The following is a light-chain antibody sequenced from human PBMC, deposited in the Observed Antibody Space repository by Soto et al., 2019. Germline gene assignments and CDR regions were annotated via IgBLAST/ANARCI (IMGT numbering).Light chain of an antibody. Sequence: DTQMTQSPSFVSASVGDRVTITCRASESITGWLAWYQQKPGKAPKLLIYATASLQSGVPSRFSGSGSGTDFTLTISSLQPEDFATYYCQQAMSFPLTFGGGTRVEIK. CDR2: ATA. J-gene: IGKJ4*01. V-gene: IGKV1-12*01. CDR1: ESITGW. CDR3: QQAMSFPLT.